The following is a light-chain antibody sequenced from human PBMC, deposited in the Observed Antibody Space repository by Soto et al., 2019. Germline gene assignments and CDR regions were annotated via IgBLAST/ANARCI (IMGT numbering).Light chain of an antibody. CDR3: QQYNHWLPYT. V-gene: IGKV3-15*01. J-gene: IGKJ2*01. Sequence: VMTQSPATLSVSPGERATLSCRASQSVGANLAWYQQKPGQAPTLLIYHTSTRATGVPARFGGSGSGTGTEFTLTISTLQSEDFAVYYCQQYNHWLPYTFGQGTKVEIK. CDR1: QSVGAN. CDR2: HTS.